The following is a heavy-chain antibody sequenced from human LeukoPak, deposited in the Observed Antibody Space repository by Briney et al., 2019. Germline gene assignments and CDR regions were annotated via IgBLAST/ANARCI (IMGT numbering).Heavy chain of an antibody. CDR1: GGFISSGAYY. D-gene: IGHD1-26*01. Sequence: SSETLSLTCTVSGGFISSGAYYWSWIRQPPGKGLEWIGYIYYSGSTYYNPSLKSRVTISVDTSKNQFSLKLSSVTAADTAVYYCARDHGYSGTYSWFDPWGQGTLVTVSS. CDR3: ARDHGYSGTYSWFDP. J-gene: IGHJ5*02. V-gene: IGHV4-30-4*08. CDR2: IYYSGST.